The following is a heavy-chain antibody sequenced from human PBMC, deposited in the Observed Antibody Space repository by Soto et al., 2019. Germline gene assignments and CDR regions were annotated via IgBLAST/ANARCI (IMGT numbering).Heavy chain of an antibody. D-gene: IGHD6-19*01. CDR3: ARCPPGYSSGWYFDY. CDR1: GGTFSSYA. CDR2: IIPTFGTA. V-gene: IGHV1-69*13. Sequence: SVKVSCKASGGTFSSYAISWVRQAPGQGLEWMGGIIPTFGTANYAQKFQGRVTITADESTSTAYMELSSLRSEDTAVYYCARCPPGYSSGWYFDYWGQGTLVTVSS. J-gene: IGHJ4*02.